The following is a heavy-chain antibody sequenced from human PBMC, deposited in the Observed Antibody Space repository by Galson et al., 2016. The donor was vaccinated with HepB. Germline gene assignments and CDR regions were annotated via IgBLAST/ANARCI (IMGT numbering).Heavy chain of an antibody. Sequence: SVKVSCKASSDTLSNYGFSWVRQAPGQGLEWMGGVNTYTGDADYPQRFQDRVTMTTDPSTKTAYMELRSLRSDDTAVYYCASRGGYDAFDIWGQGTMITVSS. CDR1: SDTLSNYG. CDR3: ASRGGYDAFDI. D-gene: IGHD5-12*01. CDR2: VNTYTGDA. J-gene: IGHJ3*02. V-gene: IGHV1-18*01.